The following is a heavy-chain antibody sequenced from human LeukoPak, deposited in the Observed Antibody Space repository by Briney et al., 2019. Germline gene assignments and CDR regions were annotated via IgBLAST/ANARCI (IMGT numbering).Heavy chain of an antibody. V-gene: IGHV3-66*01. Sequence: GGSLRLSCEVFGFTVSSNYMSWVRQAPGKGLEWVSLIYSGGGTHYADSVKGRFTISRDNSKNTLYLQMNSLRAEDTAVYYCARGRYGSGGYFYYWGQGTLVTVSS. D-gene: IGHD3-10*01. CDR2: IYSGGGT. CDR1: GFTVSSNY. J-gene: IGHJ4*02. CDR3: ARGRYGSGGYFYY.